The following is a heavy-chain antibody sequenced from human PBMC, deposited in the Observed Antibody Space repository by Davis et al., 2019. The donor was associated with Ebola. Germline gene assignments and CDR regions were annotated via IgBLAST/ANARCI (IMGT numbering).Heavy chain of an antibody. J-gene: IGHJ3*01. CDR3: AKDTSNVWFDV. CDR1: GFTFSSYA. V-gene: IGHV3-23*01. D-gene: IGHD6-19*01. CDR2: ISGSGGSS. Sequence: GESLKISCAASGFTFSSYAMSWVRQAPGKGLEWVSAISGSGGSSFYADSVKGRFIISRGNSKNTLYLQMNSLRVEDTAIYYCAKDTSNVWFDVWGQGTMVTVSS.